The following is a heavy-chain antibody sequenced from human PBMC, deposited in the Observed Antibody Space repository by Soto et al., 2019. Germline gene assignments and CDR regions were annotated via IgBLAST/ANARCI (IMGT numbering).Heavy chain of an antibody. J-gene: IGHJ1*01. V-gene: IGHV3-23*01. Sequence: PGGSLRLSCAGSGFTPTKPPVSWVREPPGKGLECVTTSSGTASRTYDVGSVRGRLFISRENGKETVSRHMYHRTLDKTAVYYCAPSFRYVNHWRQPTRVTVSS. CDR3: APSFRYVNH. CDR2: SSGTASRT. D-gene: IGHD3-10*02. CDR1: GFTPTKPP.